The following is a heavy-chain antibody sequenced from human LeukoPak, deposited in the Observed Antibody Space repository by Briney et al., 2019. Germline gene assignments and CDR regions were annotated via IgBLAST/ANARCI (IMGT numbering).Heavy chain of an antibody. CDR1: GDSVSNDNSY. Sequence: PSETLSLTCTVSGDSVSNDNSYWGWIRQPPGKGLEWIGSIYYSGSTYYNPSLNSRVTISGDTSKNQFSLKLSSVTAADTAVYYCARLGWWDSWGQGTLVTVSS. V-gene: IGHV4-39*01. CDR2: IYYSGST. CDR3: ARLGWWDS. J-gene: IGHJ4*02. D-gene: IGHD2-15*01.